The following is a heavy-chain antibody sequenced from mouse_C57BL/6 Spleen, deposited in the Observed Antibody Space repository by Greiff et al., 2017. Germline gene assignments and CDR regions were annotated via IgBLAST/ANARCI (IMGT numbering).Heavy chain of an antibody. CDR3: ARYKGLGQDYFDY. CDR2: IRNKANGYTT. CDR1: GFTFTDYY. D-gene: IGHD4-1*01. V-gene: IGHV7-3*01. J-gene: IGHJ2*01. Sequence: EVQVVESGGGLVQPGGSLSLSCAASGFTFTDYYMSWVRQPPGKALEWLGFIRNKANGYTTEYSASVKGRFTISRDNSQSILYLQMNALRAEDSATYYCARYKGLGQDYFDYWGQGTTLTVSS.